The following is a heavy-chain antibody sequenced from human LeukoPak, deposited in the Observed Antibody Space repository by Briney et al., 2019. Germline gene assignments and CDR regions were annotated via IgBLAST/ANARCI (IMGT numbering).Heavy chain of an antibody. J-gene: IGHJ3*02. D-gene: IGHD5-18*01. CDR1: GFTFSTYS. Sequence: GGSLRLSCAASGFTFSTYSMNWVRQAPGKGLEWVSYISSSSSPIYYADSVKGRFTISRDNAKNSLYLQMNSLRAEDTAVYYCARIGRTAMVSLDAFDIWGQGTMVTVSS. V-gene: IGHV3-48*04. CDR3: ARIGRTAMVSLDAFDI. CDR2: ISSSSSPI.